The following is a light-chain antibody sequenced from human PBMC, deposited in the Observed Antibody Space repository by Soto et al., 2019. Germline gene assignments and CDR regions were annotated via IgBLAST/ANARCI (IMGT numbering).Light chain of an antibody. CDR2: DVS. Sequence: QYVLTRPASVSGSPGQSITFSCTGTSSDVGYYDYVSWYQQHPGKAPKLMIHDVSNRPSGVSNRFSGSKSGNTASLTISGLQAEDEGDYYCCSFTRSNTYVFGTGTKVSVL. V-gene: IGLV2-14*03. CDR1: SSDVGYYDY. CDR3: CSFTRSNTYV. J-gene: IGLJ1*01.